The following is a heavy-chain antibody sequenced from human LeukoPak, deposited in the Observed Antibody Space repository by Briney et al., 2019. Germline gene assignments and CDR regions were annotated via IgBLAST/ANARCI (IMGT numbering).Heavy chain of an antibody. J-gene: IGHJ4*02. CDR3: AKDMGGSYFAL. CDR2: ISGDGGST. D-gene: IGHD1-26*01. CDR1: GFTVSSNY. V-gene: IGHV3-43*02. Sequence: GGSLRLSCAASGFTVSSNYMSWVRQAPGKGLEWVSLISGDGGSTYYADSVKGRFTISRDNSKNSLYLQMNSLRTEDTALYYCAKDMGGSYFALWGQGTLVTVSS.